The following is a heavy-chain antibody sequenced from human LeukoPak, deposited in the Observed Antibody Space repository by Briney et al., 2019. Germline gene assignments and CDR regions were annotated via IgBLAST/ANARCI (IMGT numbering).Heavy chain of an antibody. V-gene: IGHV5-51*01. D-gene: IGHD3-16*02. CDR1: GYSFTSYW. CDR2: IYPGDSDT. Sequence: GESLKISCKGSGYSFTSYWIGWVRQMPGKGLEWMGIIYPGDSDTRYSPSFQGQVTISADKSISTAYLQWGSLKASDTAMYYCARSPQGRVTFGGVIVNWFDPWGQGTLVTVSS. J-gene: IGHJ5*02. CDR3: ARSPQGRVTFGGVIVNWFDP.